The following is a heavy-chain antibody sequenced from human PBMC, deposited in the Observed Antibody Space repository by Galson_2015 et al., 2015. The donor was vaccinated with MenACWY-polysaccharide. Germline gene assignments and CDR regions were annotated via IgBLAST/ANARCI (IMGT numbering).Heavy chain of an antibody. J-gene: IGHJ4*02. CDR1: GFTFSASD. V-gene: IGHV3-73*01. D-gene: IGHD3-22*01. CDR2: IRSKAKSYAA. Sequence: SLRLSCAASGFTFSASDMHWVRQASGKGLEWVGRIRSKAKSYAAAYAASVKGRFTISRDDSKNTAYLQMNSLKTEDTAVYYCTRRGDFYDSSGYPIDYWGQGTLVTVSS. CDR3: TRRGDFYDSSGYPIDY.